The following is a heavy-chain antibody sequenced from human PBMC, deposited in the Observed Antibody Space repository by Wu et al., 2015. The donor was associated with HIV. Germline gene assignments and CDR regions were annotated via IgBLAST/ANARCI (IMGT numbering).Heavy chain of an antibody. CDR1: GGTFRTNA. V-gene: IGHV1-69*12. D-gene: IGHD3-10*01. J-gene: IGHJ6*03. Sequence: QLQLEQSGAEVREPGSSVKVSCKASGGTFRTNAISWVRQAPGQEFEWIGGLVSVFHSSNYAKNFQGRVTISADESTGTAYMELNTLRPEDTAVYYCARVPRSGANYYYYMDVWGEGSTVTVSS. CDR3: ARVPRSGANYYYYMDV. CDR2: LVSVFHSS.